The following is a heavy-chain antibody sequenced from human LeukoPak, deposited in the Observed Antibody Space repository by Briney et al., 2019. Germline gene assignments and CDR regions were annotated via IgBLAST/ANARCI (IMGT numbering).Heavy chain of an antibody. D-gene: IGHD3-9*01. Sequence: SGGSPRLSCAASGFTFSSYAMSWVRQAPGKGLEWVSAISGSGGSTYYADSVKGRFTISRDNSKNTLYLQMNSLRAEDTAVYYCAKDRGIYDILTGYHYYFDYWGQGTLVTVSS. J-gene: IGHJ4*02. V-gene: IGHV3-23*01. CDR1: GFTFSSYA. CDR2: ISGSGGST. CDR3: AKDRGIYDILTGYHYYFDY.